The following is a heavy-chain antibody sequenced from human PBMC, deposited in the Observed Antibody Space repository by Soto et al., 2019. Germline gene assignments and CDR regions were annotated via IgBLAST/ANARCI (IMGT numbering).Heavy chain of an antibody. J-gene: IGHJ4*02. CDR3: VKDVIGYCSAGNCFPDSYFDY. CDR2: IDTDGSRK. CDR1: GFNFNTYW. V-gene: IGHV3-7*03. Sequence: GGSLRLSCAASGFNFNTYWMYWVRQAPGKGLEWVANIDTDGSRKNYVDSVKGRFIISRDNAKNSLFLQMNSLRADDTTVYYCVKDVIGYCSAGNCFPDSYFDYWGQGALVTVSS. D-gene: IGHD2-15*01.